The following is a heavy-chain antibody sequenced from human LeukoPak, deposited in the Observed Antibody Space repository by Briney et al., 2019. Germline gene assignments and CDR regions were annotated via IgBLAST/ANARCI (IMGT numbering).Heavy chain of an antibody. J-gene: IGHJ4*02. CDR1: GGSISSGGYY. CDR2: IYYNGST. D-gene: IGHD2-15*01. CDR3: ARDANFRLVGFDY. V-gene: IGHV4-61*08. Sequence: PSETLSLTCTVSGGSISSGGYYWSWIRQPPGKGLEWIGYIYYNGSTNYNPSLKSRVTISVDTSKNQFSLKLNSVTAADTAVYYCARDANFRLVGFDYWGQGTLVTVSS.